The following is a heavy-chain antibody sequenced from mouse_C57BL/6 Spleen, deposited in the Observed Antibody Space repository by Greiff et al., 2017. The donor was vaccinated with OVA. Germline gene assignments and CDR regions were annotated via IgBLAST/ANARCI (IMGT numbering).Heavy chain of an antibody. V-gene: IGHV10-1*01. CDR3: VRHYSNYDWYFDV. J-gene: IGHJ1*03. D-gene: IGHD2-5*01. CDR1: GFSFNTYA. Sequence: GGGLVQPKGSLKLSCAASGFSFNTYAMNWVRQAPGKGLEWVARIRSKSNNYATYYADSVKDRFTISRDDSESMLYLQMNNLKTEDTAMYYCVRHYSNYDWYFDVWGTGTTVTVSS. CDR2: IRSKSNNYAT.